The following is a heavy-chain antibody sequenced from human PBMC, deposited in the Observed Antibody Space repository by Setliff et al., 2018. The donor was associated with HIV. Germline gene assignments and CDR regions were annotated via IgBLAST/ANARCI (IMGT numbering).Heavy chain of an antibody. D-gene: IGHD1-26*01. CDR1: GASISSGGYY. CDR2: IYHSGST. Sequence: SETLSLTCTVSGASISSGGYYWTWIRQHPGKGLEWIGYIYHSGSTYYNPSLKSRVTISLDTSKNQFSLQLNSMTAADTAVYYCAKSIVGGTTHAFDLWGQGTMVTVSS. V-gene: IGHV4-31*03. CDR3: AKSIVGGTTHAFDL. J-gene: IGHJ3*01.